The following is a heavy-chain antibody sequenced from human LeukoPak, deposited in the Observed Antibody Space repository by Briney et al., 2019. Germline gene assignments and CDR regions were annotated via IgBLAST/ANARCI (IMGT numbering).Heavy chain of an antibody. CDR2: ISGSGGST. D-gene: IGHD3-22*01. CDR1: GFTFSSYA. Sequence: PGGSLRLSCTASGFTFSSYAMSWVRQAPGKGLEWVSAISGSGGSTYYADSVKGRSTISRDNSKNTLYLQMNSLRAEDTAVYYCAKVRGYDSSQFDYWGQGTLVTVSS. J-gene: IGHJ4*02. CDR3: AKVRGYDSSQFDY. V-gene: IGHV3-23*01.